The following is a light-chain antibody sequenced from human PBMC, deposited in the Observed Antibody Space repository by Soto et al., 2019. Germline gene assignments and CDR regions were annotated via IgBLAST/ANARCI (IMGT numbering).Light chain of an antibody. V-gene: IGKV3-20*01. CDR3: QHYYTSYTT. Sequence: IVLAPSPSTLFFSPGGRATLSCGASQTVTSTFLAWYQQKPGQAPRLLIFGASTRATGIPDRFSGSGSGTDFTLTISRLEPEDFAVYYCQHYYTSYTTFGPGTQLEIK. J-gene: IGKJ5*01. CDR1: QTVTSTF. CDR2: GAS.